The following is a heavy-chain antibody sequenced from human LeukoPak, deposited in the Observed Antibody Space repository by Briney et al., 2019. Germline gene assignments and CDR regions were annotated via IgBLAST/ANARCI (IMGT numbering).Heavy chain of an antibody. D-gene: IGHD6-19*01. V-gene: IGHV4-39*01. CDR2: IYYSGST. CDR3: VRGSGSYGSY. Sequence: SETLSLTCTVSGGSISSSSYYWGWIRQPPGKGLEWIGSIYYSGSTSYNPSLKSRVTISVATTKNQFSLKLSSVTAAATAVYSCVRGSGSYGSYWGQGTLVTVSS. J-gene: IGHJ4*02. CDR1: GGSISSSSYY.